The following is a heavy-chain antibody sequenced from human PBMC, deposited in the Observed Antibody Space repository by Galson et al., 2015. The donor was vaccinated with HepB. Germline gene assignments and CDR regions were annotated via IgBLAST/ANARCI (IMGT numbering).Heavy chain of an antibody. Sequence: CAISGDSVSSNDVAWNWLRQSPSRCLAWLGRTSYRSKSYNDYAVSVKSRITINSDTSKNQFSLQLNSVTLDDTAVYYCARQMGGFDYCGQGNLVTVSS. V-gene: IGHV6-1*01. J-gene: IGHJ4*02. D-gene: IGHD3-16*01. CDR1: GDSVSSNDVA. CDR3: ARQMGGFDY. CDR2: TSYRSKSYN.